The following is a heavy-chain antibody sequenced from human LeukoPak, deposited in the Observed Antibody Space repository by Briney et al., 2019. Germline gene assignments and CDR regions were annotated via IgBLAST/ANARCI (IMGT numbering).Heavy chain of an antibody. CDR3: ARDKYGGNSNAFDI. J-gene: IGHJ3*02. V-gene: IGHV3-74*01. Sequence: GGTLRLSCAASGFTFSNYWMHWVRQVPGKGLVWVSRIGTDGSSTTYADYVKGRFTISRDNAKNTLYLQMNSLRAEDTAVYYCARDKYGGNSNAFDIWGQGTLVTVSS. CDR1: GFTFSNYW. D-gene: IGHD4-23*01. CDR2: IGTDGSST.